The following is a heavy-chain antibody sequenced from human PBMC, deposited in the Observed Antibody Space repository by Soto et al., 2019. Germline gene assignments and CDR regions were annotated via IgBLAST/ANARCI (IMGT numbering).Heavy chain of an antibody. CDR1: GFTFSSYA. Sequence: GGSLRLSCAASGFTFSSYAMSWVRQAPGKGLEWVSAISGSGGSTYYADSVKGRFTISRDNSKNTLYLQMNSLRAEDTAVYYCAKDRPYSGYKPSDAFDIWGQGTMVTVSS. CDR2: ISGSGGST. CDR3: AKDRPYSGYKPSDAFDI. J-gene: IGHJ3*02. D-gene: IGHD5-12*01. V-gene: IGHV3-23*01.